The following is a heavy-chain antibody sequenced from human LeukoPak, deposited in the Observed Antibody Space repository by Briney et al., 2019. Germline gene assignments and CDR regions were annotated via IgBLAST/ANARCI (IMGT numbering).Heavy chain of an antibody. J-gene: IGHJ4*02. Sequence: GASVEVSCKASGYTFTSYGISWVRQAPGQGLEWMGWISAYNGNTNYAQKLQGRVTMTTDTSTSTAYMELRSLRSDDTAVYYCARKEIGGYGDYPKQPFDYWGQGTLVTVSS. D-gene: IGHD4-17*01. CDR2: ISAYNGNT. CDR3: ARKEIGGYGDYPKQPFDY. CDR1: GYTFTSYG. V-gene: IGHV1-18*01.